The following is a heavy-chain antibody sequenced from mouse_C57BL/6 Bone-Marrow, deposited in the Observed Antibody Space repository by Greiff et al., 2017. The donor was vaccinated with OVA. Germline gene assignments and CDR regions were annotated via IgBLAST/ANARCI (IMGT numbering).Heavy chain of an antibody. CDR3: AREGKGYSNYDY. Sequence: VQLQQPGAELVKPGASVKLSCKASGYTFTSYWMHWVKQRPGQGLEWIGMIHPNSGSTNYNEKFKSKATLTVDKSSSTAYMQLSSLTSEDSAVYYCAREGKGYSNYDYWGQGTTLTVSS. J-gene: IGHJ2*01. V-gene: IGHV1-64*01. D-gene: IGHD2-5*01. CDR2: IHPNSGST. CDR1: GYTFTSYW.